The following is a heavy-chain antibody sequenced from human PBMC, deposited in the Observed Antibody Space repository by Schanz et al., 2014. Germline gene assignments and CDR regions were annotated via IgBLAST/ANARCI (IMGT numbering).Heavy chain of an antibody. J-gene: IGHJ4*02. D-gene: IGHD5-12*01. Sequence: VQLVESGGGVVQPGRSLRLSCVASGFTFSSYDVFWVRQAPGKGLEWVSYVSRSTPDIYYADSVKGRFTISRDNSKNTLYLQMNSLRAEDTAVYYCARKVVATIGGYYDNWGQGTLGIVSS. CDR3: ARKVVATIGGYYDN. V-gene: IGHV3-21*04. CDR2: VSRSTPDI. CDR1: GFTFSSYD.